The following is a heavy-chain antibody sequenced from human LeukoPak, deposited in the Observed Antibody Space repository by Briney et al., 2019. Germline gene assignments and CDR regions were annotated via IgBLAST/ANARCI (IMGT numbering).Heavy chain of an antibody. J-gene: IGHJ4*02. CDR1: SGSFSGYY. Sequence: PSETLSLTCAVYSGSFSGYYWGWIRQPPGKGLEWIGEINHSGRTNYNMSLKSRVTRSVDTSNKQFSLKLSSVTAADTAVYYCARGRLVVVPTAPRLDYWGQGTLVTVSS. V-gene: IGHV4-34*01. CDR3: ARGRLVVVPTAPRLDY. CDR2: INHSGRT. D-gene: IGHD2-2*01.